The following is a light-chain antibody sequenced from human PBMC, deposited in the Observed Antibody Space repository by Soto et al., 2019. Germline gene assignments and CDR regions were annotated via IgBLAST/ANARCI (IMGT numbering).Light chain of an antibody. CDR2: DAS. V-gene: IGKV1-33*01. CDR3: QQYDNLPT. J-gene: IGKJ5*01. Sequence: DIQMTQSPSSLSASVGDRVTITCQASQDISNYLNWYQQKPGKAPKLLIYDASTLETGVPSRFSGSGSGTDFTFTISSLQPEDIATYYCQQYDNLPTVGQETRLEIK. CDR1: QDISNY.